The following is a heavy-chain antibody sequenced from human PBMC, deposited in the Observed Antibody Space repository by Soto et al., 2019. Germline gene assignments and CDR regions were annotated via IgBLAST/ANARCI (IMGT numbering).Heavy chain of an antibody. CDR2: IVVGSGST. J-gene: IGHJ4*02. D-gene: IGHD6-25*01. CDR1: GFTFTSSA. V-gene: IGHV1-58*01. Sequence: ASVKVSCKASGFTFTSSAVQWVRQARGQRLEWIGWIVVGSGSTNYAQKFQERVTMTRDMSISTAYMELSSLRSDDTAVYYCVMQRGGVVYWGQGTLVTVSS. CDR3: VMQRGGVVY.